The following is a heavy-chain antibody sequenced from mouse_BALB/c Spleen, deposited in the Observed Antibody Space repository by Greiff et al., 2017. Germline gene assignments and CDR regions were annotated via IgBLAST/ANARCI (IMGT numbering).Heavy chain of an antibody. CDR2: ISDGGSYT. J-gene: IGHJ4*01. CDR3: ARYGNHFYAMDY. V-gene: IGHV5-4*02. Sequence: EVKVVESGGGLVKPGGSLKLSCAASGFTFSDYYMYWVRQTPEKRLEWVATISDGGSYTYYPDSVKGRFTISRDNAKNNLYLQMSSLKSEDTAMYYCARYGNHFYAMDYWGQGTSVTVSS. CDR1: GFTFSDYY. D-gene: IGHD2-1*01.